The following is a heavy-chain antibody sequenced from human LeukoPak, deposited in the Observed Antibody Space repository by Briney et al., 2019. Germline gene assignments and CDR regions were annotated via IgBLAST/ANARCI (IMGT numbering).Heavy chain of an antibody. Sequence: ASVKVSCKASGYTFTGYYMHWVLQAPGQGLEWMGWINPNSGGTNYAQKFQGRVTMTRDTSISTAYMELSRLRSDDTAVYYCARDLAAREYYFDYWGQGTLVTVSS. CDR2: INPNSGGT. D-gene: IGHD6-6*01. CDR3: ARDLAAREYYFDY. J-gene: IGHJ4*02. V-gene: IGHV1-2*02. CDR1: GYTFTGYY.